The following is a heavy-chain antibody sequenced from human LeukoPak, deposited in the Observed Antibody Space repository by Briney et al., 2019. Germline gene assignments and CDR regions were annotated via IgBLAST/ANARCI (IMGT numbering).Heavy chain of an antibody. CDR2: IYHSEST. J-gene: IGHJ4*02. CDR3: ACAAAGKVYFDY. Sequence: TLSLTCAVSGGSISSSNWWSWVRQPPGKGLEWIGEIYHSESTNYNPSLKSRVTISVDKSKNQFSLKLSSVTAADTAVYYCACAAAGKVYFDYWGQGTLVTVSS. D-gene: IGHD6-13*01. V-gene: IGHV4-4*02. CDR1: GGSISSSNW.